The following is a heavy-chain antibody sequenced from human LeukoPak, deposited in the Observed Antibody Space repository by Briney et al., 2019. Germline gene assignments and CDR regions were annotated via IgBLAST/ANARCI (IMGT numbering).Heavy chain of an antibody. CDR2: INPSGGST. Sequence: ASVKVSCKSSGYTFTSYYMYWVRQAPGQGLEWMGIINPSGGSTSYAQKFQGRGTMTRDTSTSTVYMELSSLRSEDTAVYYCARDSGMVRGTVDYWGQGTLVTVSS. CDR3: ARDSGMVRGTVDY. V-gene: IGHV1-46*01. J-gene: IGHJ4*02. CDR1: GYTFTSYY. D-gene: IGHD3-10*01.